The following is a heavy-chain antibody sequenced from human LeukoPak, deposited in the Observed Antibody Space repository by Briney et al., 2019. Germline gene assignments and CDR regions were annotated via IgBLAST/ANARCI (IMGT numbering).Heavy chain of an antibody. V-gene: IGHV4-39*01. CDR3: ARQGLQFADWYSVL. D-gene: IGHD2-21*02. CDR2: IYYSGST. J-gene: IGHJ4*02. Sequence: SETLSLTCTVSGGSISSSSYYWGWIRQPPGKGLEWIGSIYYSGSTYYNPSLQSRVTISVDTSKNQFSLKLSSVTAADTAVYYCARQGLQFADWYSVLWGQGTLVTVSS. CDR1: GGSISSSSYY.